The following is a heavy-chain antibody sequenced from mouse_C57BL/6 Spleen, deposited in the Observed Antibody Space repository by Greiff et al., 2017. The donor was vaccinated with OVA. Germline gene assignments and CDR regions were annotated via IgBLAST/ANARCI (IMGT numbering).Heavy chain of an antibody. CDR3: ARAFPGNYYAMDY. CDR2: ISSGSSTI. D-gene: IGHD2-1*01. V-gene: IGHV5-17*01. Sequence: DVKLVESGGGLVKPGGSLKLSCAASGFTFSDYGMHWVRQAPEKGLEWVAYISSGSSTIYYADTVKGRFTISRDNAKNTLFLQMTSLRSEDTAMYYCARAFPGNYYAMDYWGQGTSVTVSS. J-gene: IGHJ4*01. CDR1: GFTFSDYG.